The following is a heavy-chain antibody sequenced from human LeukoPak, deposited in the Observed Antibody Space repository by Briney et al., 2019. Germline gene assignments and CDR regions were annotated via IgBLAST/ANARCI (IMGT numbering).Heavy chain of an antibody. D-gene: IGHD6-19*01. J-gene: IGHJ3*01. Sequence: GGSLRLSCAASGFTFSTYWMNWVRRAPGKGLEWVANISQDGRFKYSVASVQGRFTISRDNAQNALYLEMGSLRAEDTAVYYCARILPGAVGDVLDLWGQGTMVTVTS. CDR2: ISQDGRFK. CDR3: ARILPGAVGDVLDL. V-gene: IGHV3-7*01. CDR1: GFTFSTYW.